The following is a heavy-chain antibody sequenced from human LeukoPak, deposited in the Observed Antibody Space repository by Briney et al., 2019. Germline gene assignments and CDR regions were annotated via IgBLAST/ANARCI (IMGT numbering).Heavy chain of an antibody. Sequence: GGSLRLSCAASGFTFSSYWMSWVRQAPGKGLEWVANTKQDGSEKYYVDSVKGRFTISRDNAKNSLYLQMTSLRAEDTAVYYCARPCCGWLLDAFDIWGQGTMVTVSS. CDR1: GFTFSSYW. CDR2: TKQDGSEK. J-gene: IGHJ3*02. D-gene: IGHD5-12*01. CDR3: ARPCCGWLLDAFDI. V-gene: IGHV3-7*01.